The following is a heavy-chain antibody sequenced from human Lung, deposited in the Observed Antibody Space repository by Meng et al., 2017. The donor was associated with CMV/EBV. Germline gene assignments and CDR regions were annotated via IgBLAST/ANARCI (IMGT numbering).Heavy chain of an antibody. Sequence: GDFITSNTNWGRWVRQERGEGLEWISISSNGGKNYDNLSLRSRVTIAEDTTKNELYLRLISVAAADAALYYSARRRDGYKYWFFDNWGQGTLVTVSS. D-gene: IGHD5-24*01. CDR1: GDFITSNTNW. J-gene: IGHJ4*02. V-gene: IGHV4-30-2*01. CDR2: SSNGGKN. CDR3: ARRRDGYKYWFFDN.